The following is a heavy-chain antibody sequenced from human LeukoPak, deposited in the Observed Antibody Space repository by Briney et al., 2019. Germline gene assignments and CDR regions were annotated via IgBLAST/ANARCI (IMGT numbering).Heavy chain of an antibody. J-gene: IGHJ6*02. V-gene: IGHV1-46*01. D-gene: IGHD6-13*01. CDR2: INPSGGST. Sequence: ASVKVSCKASGYTFTSYYMHWVRQAPGQGLEWMGIINPSGGSTSYAQKFQGRVTITADESTSTAYMELSSLRSEDTAVYYCARDGGVAAAGFPPHYYYYGMDVWGQGTTVTVSS. CDR1: GYTFTSYY. CDR3: ARDGGVAAAGFPPHYYYYGMDV.